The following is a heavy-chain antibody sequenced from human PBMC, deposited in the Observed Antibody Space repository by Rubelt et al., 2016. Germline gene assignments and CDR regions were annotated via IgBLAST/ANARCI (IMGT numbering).Heavy chain of an antibody. CDR2: ISDSGTTI. D-gene: IGHD3-10*01. Sequence: EVQLVESGGGLVQPGGSLRLSCAASGFTFSGYEMNWVRQAPGKGLEWVSYISDSGTTIYYADSVKGRFTISRDNAKNSLYLQMNSLRGEDTAVYYCARALGSGSSDYWGQGTLVTVSS. J-gene: IGHJ4*02. CDR3: ARALGSGSSDY. CDR1: GFTFSGYE. V-gene: IGHV3-48*03.